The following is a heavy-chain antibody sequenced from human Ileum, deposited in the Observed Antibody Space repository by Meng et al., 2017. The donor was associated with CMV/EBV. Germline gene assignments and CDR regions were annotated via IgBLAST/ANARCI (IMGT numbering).Heavy chain of an antibody. D-gene: IGHD1-14*01. CDR1: GFTFNNHW. CDR3: ARGAEDFVGNHYLRYP. Sequence: GFTFNNHWMHWVRQAPGKGLVWVSRIKGDGSTITYADSVKGRFTISRDNAKNTLYLQMDSLKAEDTAVYYCARGAEDFVGNHYLRYPWGQGTLVTVSS. V-gene: IGHV3-74*01. J-gene: IGHJ5*02. CDR2: IKGDGSTI.